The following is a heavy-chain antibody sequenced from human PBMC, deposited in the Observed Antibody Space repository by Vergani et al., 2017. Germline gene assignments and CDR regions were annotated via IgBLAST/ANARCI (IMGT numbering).Heavy chain of an antibody. V-gene: IGHV4-59*01. D-gene: IGHD3-10*01. J-gene: IGHJ5*02. CDR1: GCPMSRYN. CDR2: MYHSGST. CDR3: GRVAYYYGLGSRLLDL. Sequence: QVRLQESGPGLVKPSETLSLTFRVSGCPMSRYNWLWVRQPPGKVLEWIGYMYHSGSTNYNPSLATRVTMSGDTCKNQFSLKLNSVTAADTAVYYCGRVAYYYGLGSRLLDLWGQGILVTVSS.